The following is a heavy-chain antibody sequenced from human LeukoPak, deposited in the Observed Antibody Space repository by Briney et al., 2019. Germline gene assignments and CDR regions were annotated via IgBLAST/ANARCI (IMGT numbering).Heavy chain of an antibody. CDR3: ASGGVVGPSTYWFYDL. V-gene: IGHV3-7*01. CDR1: GFVFSRNW. Sequence: GGSLRLSCVASGFVFSRNWMTWVRQAPGKGLEWVANIRQDGREIYYVDSVKGRFTISRDNAKSSMYLQMNSLRAEDTAVYYCASGGVVGPSTYWFYDLWGRGTRVTVSS. J-gene: IGHJ2*01. D-gene: IGHD1-26*01. CDR2: IRQDGREI.